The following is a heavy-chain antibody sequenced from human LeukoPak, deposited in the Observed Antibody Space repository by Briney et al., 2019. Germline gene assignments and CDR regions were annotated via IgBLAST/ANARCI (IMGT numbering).Heavy chain of an antibody. J-gene: IGHJ4*02. CDR1: GFTFSSYG. CDR3: ARIAAAGTDFDY. D-gene: IGHD6-13*01. Sequence: PGGSLRLSCAASGFTFSSYGMHWVRQAPGKGLDWVAVIWYDGSNKYYADSVKGRFTISRDNSKNTLYLQMNSLRAEDTAVYYCARIAAAGTDFDYWGQGTLVTVSS. V-gene: IGHV3-33*01. CDR2: IWYDGSNK.